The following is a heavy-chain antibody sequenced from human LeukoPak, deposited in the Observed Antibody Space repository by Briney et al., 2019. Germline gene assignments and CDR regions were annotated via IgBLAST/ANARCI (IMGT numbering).Heavy chain of an antibody. CDR2: IIPIFGTA. CDR1: GGTFSSYA. Sequence: SVKVSCKASGGTFSSYAISWARQAPGQGLEWMGGIIPIFGTANYAQKFQGRVTITADESTSTAYMELSSLRSEDTAVYYCARVLGIAARGDYYYGMDVWGQGTTVTVSS. D-gene: IGHD6-6*01. J-gene: IGHJ6*02. V-gene: IGHV1-69*01. CDR3: ARVLGIAARGDYYYGMDV.